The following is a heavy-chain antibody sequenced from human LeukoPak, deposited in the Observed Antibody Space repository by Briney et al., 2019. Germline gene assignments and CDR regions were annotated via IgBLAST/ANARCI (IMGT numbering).Heavy chain of an antibody. CDR1: GGSFSGYY. D-gene: IGHD3-3*01. CDR3: ARDAIMISGVVINWFDS. CDR2: INHSGST. Sequence: PSETLSLTCAVYGGSFSGYYWSWIRQPPGKGLEWIGEINHSGSTNYNPSLKSRVTISVDTSKNQFSLKLSSVTAADTAVYYCARDAIMISGVVINWFDSSGPGTLVTVSS. V-gene: IGHV4-34*01. J-gene: IGHJ5*01.